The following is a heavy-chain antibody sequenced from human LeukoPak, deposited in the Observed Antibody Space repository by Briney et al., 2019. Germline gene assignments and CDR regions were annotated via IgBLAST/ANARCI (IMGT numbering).Heavy chain of an antibody. CDR1: GLTFDDYA. V-gene: IGHV3-43*02. CDR2: ISGDAGST. CDR3: AKGDLAVAGYYYYGMDV. J-gene: IGHJ6*02. Sequence: GGSLRLSCAASGLTFDDYAMHWVRLAPGKGLEWVSLISGDAGSTYYADSVKGRFTISRDNRKNSLYLQMNSLRTEDTALYYCAKGDLAVAGYYYYGMDVWGQGTTVTVSS. D-gene: IGHD6-19*01.